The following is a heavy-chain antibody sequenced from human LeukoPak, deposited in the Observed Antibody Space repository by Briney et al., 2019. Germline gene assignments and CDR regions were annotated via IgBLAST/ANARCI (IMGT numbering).Heavy chain of an antibody. V-gene: IGHV3-7*01. CDR3: ASFDYGDYALGY. D-gene: IGHD4-17*01. CDR1: GFTFSSYW. Sequence: AGKSLRLSCAASGFTFSSYWMSWVRQAPGKGLEWVANIKQDGSEKYYVDSVKGRFTISRDNAKNSLYLQMNSLRAEDTAVYYCASFDYGDYALGYWGQGTLVTVSS. J-gene: IGHJ4*02. CDR2: IKQDGSEK.